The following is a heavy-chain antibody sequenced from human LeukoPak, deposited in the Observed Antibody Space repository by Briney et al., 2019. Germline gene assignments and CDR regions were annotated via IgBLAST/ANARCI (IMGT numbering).Heavy chain of an antibody. D-gene: IGHD6-13*01. J-gene: IGHJ4*02. CDR2: IYDNGDA. V-gene: IGHV3-53*01. Sequence: GGSLRLSCAASGFTVSSNYMSWVRQAPGKGLEWVSVIYDNGDAYYADSVKGRFTISRDNPKNSLYLLMSSLRADDTAVYYCARDPDSSSWFDFWGQGTLVTVSS. CDR1: GFTVSSNY. CDR3: ARDPDSSSWFDF.